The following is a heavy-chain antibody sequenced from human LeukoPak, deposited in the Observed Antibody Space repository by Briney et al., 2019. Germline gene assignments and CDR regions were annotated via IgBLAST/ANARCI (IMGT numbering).Heavy chain of an antibody. J-gene: IGHJ3*01. CDR2: VFYDGNTK. Sequence: GRSLRLSCAASGFTFTNHVIHWVRQAPGKGLEWVAVVFYDGNTKYYVDSVKGRFTISRDNSLNTVYLQMNNLRADDTADYYCARGERGFGDAFDLWGPGTVVTVSS. V-gene: IGHV3-30*03. CDR1: GFTFTNHV. D-gene: IGHD3-10*01. CDR3: ARGERGFGDAFDL.